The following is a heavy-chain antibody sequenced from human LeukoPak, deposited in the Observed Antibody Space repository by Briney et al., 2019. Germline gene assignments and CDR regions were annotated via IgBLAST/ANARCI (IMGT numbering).Heavy chain of an antibody. CDR3: ARGKTNTAMVKNSYFDY. CDR2: INHSGST. CDR1: GGSFSGYY. V-gene: IGHV4-34*01. J-gene: IGHJ4*02. Sequence: SETLSLTCTVYGGSFSGYYWSWIRQPPGKGLEWIGEINHSGSTNYNPSLKSRVTISVDTSKNQFSLKLSSVTAADTAVYYCARGKTNTAMVKNSYFDYWGQGTLVTVSS. D-gene: IGHD5-18*01.